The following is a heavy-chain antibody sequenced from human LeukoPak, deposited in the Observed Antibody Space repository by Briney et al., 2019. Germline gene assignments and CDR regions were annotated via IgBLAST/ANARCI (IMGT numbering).Heavy chain of an antibody. D-gene: IGHD5-12*01. CDR2: IKQDGSET. J-gene: IGHJ4*02. CDR1: GFMFSNHW. CDR3: VRGSGGYDPLDFDS. Sequence: GGSLRLSCAASGFMFSNHWMTWVRQAPGKGLEWVANIKQDGSETYYMDYVKGRFTISRDNAKNSLHLQMDSLRAEDTAVYHCVRGSGGYDPLDFDSWGQGTLVTVFS. V-gene: IGHV3-7*01.